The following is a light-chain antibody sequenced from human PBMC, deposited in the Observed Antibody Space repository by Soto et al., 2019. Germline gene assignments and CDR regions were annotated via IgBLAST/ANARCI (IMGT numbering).Light chain of an antibody. CDR3: QQYGNSPWT. CDR2: GAS. Sequence: EIVLTQSPGTLSLSPGERATLSCRASQSVISNYLAWYQQKPGQAPRLLIYGASNRATGIPDRFSGTGSGTDFTLTISRLEPEDFAVYYCQQYGNSPWTFGQGTKVEIK. J-gene: IGKJ1*01. CDR1: QSVISNY. V-gene: IGKV3-20*01.